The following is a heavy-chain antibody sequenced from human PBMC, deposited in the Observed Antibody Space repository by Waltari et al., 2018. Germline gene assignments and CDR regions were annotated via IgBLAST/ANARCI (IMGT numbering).Heavy chain of an antibody. CDR3: ARHSLGSFTVTTNWFDP. D-gene: IGHD4-4*01. Sequence: EVQLVQSGAEVKKPGESLKISCKGSGYSFTSYWIGWVRQRPGKGLEWMGIIYPGDSDTRYSPSFQGQVTISADKSISTAYLQWSSLKASDTAMYYCARHSLGSFTVTTNWFDPWGQGTLVTVSS. V-gene: IGHV5-51*01. CDR2: IYPGDSDT. J-gene: IGHJ5*02. CDR1: GYSFTSYW.